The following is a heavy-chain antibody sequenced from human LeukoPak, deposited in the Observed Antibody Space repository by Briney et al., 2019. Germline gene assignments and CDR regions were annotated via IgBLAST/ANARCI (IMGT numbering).Heavy chain of an antibody. CDR3: AKDLQSGSYSFGAFDI. CDR1: GFTVEDYA. Sequence: GGSLRLSCAASGFTVEDYAMHWVRQAPGKGLEWVSGISWNSGSIGYADSVKGRFTISRDNAKNSLYLQMNSLRAKDTALYYCAKDLQSGSYSFGAFDIWGQGTMVTVSS. J-gene: IGHJ3*02. D-gene: IGHD1-26*01. CDR2: ISWNSGSI. V-gene: IGHV3-9*01.